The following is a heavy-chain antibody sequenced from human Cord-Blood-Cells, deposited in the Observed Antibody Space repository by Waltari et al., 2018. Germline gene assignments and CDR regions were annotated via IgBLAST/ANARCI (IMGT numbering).Heavy chain of an antibody. D-gene: IGHD3-10*01. CDR2: INAGNGNT. J-gene: IGHJ6*02. CDR1: GYTFTSYA. V-gene: IGHV1-3*01. Sequence: QVQLVQSGAEVKKPGASVKVSCKASGYTFTSYAMHWVRPAPGQRLEWMGWINAGNGNTKYSQKFQGRVTITRDTSASTAYMELSSLRSEDTAVYYCASSVDYYYYYGMDVWGQGTTVTVSS. CDR3: ASSVDYYYYYGMDV.